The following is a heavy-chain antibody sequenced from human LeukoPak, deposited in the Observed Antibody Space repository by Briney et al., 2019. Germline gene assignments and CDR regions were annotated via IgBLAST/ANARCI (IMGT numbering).Heavy chain of an antibody. CDR1: GFTFSSYG. CDR2: IRYDGSNK. J-gene: IGHJ4*02. V-gene: IGHV3-30*02. CDR3: AKDRGGSGWYKGGFDY. D-gene: IGHD6-19*01. Sequence: PGGSLRLSCAASGFTFSSYGMHWVRQAPGKGLEWVAFIRYDGSNKYYADSVKGRFTISRDNSKNTLYLQMNRLRAEDTAVYYCAKDRGGSGWYKGGFDYWGQGTLVTVSS.